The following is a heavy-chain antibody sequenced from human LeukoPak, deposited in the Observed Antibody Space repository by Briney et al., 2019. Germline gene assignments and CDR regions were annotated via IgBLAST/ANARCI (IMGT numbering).Heavy chain of an antibody. J-gene: IGHJ4*02. CDR2: ISAYNGNT. CDR1: GYTFNNYG. V-gene: IGHV1-18*01. D-gene: IGHD6-13*01. CDR3: ARGGAIAAAGTFDY. Sequence: GASVKVSCKASGYTFNNYGISWVRQAPGQGLEWMGWISAYNGNTNYAQKLQGRVTMTTDTSTSTAYMELRSLRSDDTAVYYCARGGAIAAAGTFDYWGQGTLVTVSS.